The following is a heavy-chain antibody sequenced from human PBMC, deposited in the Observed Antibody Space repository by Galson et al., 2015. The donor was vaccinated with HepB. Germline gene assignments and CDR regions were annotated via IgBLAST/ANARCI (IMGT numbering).Heavy chain of an antibody. Sequence: SLRLSCAASGFTFSSYAMHWVRQAPGKGLEWVAVISYDGSNKYYADSVEGRFTISRDNSKNTLYLQMNSLRADNTAVYYCAREGSGRWSVPTFDYWGQGTLVTVSS. D-gene: IGHD3-3*01. CDR1: GFTFSSYA. V-gene: IGHV3-30*04. J-gene: IGHJ4*02. CDR2: ISYDGSNK. CDR3: AREGSGRWSVPTFDY.